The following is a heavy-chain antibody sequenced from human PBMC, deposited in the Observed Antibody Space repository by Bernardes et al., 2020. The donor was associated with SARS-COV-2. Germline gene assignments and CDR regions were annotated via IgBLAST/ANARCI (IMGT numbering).Heavy chain of an antibody. V-gene: IGHV3-7*01. J-gene: IGHJ6*02. Sequence: GGTLRLSCAASGFSFGSYWTNWFRQAPGKGLEWVDNIKQDGTEINYVDSVKGRFTVSRDNSMNSLYLQMNNLRAEDTAVYYCVRRSPSTRPAGMPTFYYSLDVWGQGTTVTVSS. CDR1: GFSFGSYW. CDR2: IKQDGTEI. CDR3: VRRSPSTRPAGMPTFYYSLDV. D-gene: IGHD6-6*01.